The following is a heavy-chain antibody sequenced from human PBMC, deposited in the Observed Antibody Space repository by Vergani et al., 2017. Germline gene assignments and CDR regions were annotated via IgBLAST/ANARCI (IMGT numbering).Heavy chain of an antibody. D-gene: IGHD5-18*01. J-gene: IGHJ4*01. CDR3: VRQGYAYGYFDS. V-gene: IGHV4-38-2*01. CDR1: DSSIMTNPY. CDR2: IHHSGDT. Sequence: QVQLQESGPGLVKPSETLTLTCDVSDSSIMTNPYWGWFRQSPGKGLEWIGCIHHSGDTHYNSSLKSRVTMSVDTSKNQFSLKLTSVTAADTSVYYCVRQGYAYGYFDSWGHGILVTVSS.